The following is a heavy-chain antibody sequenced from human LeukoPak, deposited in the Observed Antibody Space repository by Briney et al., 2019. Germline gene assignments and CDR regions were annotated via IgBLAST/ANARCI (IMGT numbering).Heavy chain of an antibody. CDR2: VYNSGST. V-gene: IGHV4-59*08. Sequence: SETLSLTCTVSGGSISIYYWSWIRQPPGKGLEWLGYVYNSGSTDYNPSLKSRVTISADTSKNQFSLKLSSVTAADTAVYYCARGYGDYGLHYYYYGMDVWGQGTTVTVSS. J-gene: IGHJ6*02. D-gene: IGHD4-17*01. CDR1: GGSISIYY. CDR3: ARGYGDYGLHYYYYGMDV.